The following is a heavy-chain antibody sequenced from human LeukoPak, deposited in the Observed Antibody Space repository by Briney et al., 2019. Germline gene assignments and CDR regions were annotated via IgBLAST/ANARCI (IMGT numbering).Heavy chain of an antibody. CDR1: GFTFSTFW. Sequence: GGSLRLSCAASGFTFSTFWMSWVRQAPGKGLEWVANIKQDGSEKYYVDSVKGRFTISRDNAKNSLYLQMNSLRAEDTAVYYCARESPLIVVVPAALSRYFDLWGRGTLVTVSS. J-gene: IGHJ2*01. V-gene: IGHV3-7*01. CDR2: IKQDGSEK. CDR3: ARESPLIVVVPAALSRYFDL. D-gene: IGHD2-2*01.